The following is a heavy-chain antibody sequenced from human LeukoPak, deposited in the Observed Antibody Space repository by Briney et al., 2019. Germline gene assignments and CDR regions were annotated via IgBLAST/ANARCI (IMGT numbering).Heavy chain of an antibody. CDR2: IYHSGST. D-gene: IGHD1-26*01. CDR1: GGSISGGGYS. Sequence: SETLSLTCAVSGGSISGGGYSWSWIRQPPGKGLEWIGYIYHSGSTYYNPSLKSRVTISVDRSKNQFSLKLSSVTAADTAVYYCARDSGSYTAFDIWGQGTMVTVSS. V-gene: IGHV4-30-2*01. CDR3: ARDSGSYTAFDI. J-gene: IGHJ3*02.